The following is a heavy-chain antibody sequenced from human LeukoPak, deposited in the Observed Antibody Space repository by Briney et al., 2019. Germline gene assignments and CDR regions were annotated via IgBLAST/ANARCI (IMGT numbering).Heavy chain of an antibody. CDR1: GGSISSYY. CDR2: FYYSGST. V-gene: IGHV4-59*01. CDR3: ARGLYYYDSSGYPDWYFDL. D-gene: IGHD3-22*01. J-gene: IGHJ2*01. Sequence: SETLSLTCTVSGGSISSYYWSWIRQPPGKGLEGMGYFYYSGSTNYNPSLKSRVTISVDTSKNQFSLKLSSVTAADTAVYYCARGLYYYDSSGYPDWYFDLWGRGTLVTVSS.